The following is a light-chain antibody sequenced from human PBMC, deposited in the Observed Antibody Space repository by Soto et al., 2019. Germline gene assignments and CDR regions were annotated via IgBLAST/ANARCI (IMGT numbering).Light chain of an antibody. CDR3: QQYGNSPWT. Sequence: EIVLTQSPGTLSFSPGERATLSCRASQTVSSSYLAWYQQKPGQAPRLLIYGASNRATGTPDRFSGSGSGTDFTLTTSRLEPEDFALYYCQQYGNSPWTFGQGTKV. V-gene: IGKV3-20*01. CDR2: GAS. J-gene: IGKJ1*01. CDR1: QTVSSSY.